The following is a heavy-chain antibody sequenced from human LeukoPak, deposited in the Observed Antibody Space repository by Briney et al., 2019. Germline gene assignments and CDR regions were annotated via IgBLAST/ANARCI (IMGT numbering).Heavy chain of an antibody. V-gene: IGHV3-30-3*01. CDR3: ARGTDRESFDY. CDR1: GGTFSSYA. J-gene: IGHJ4*02. D-gene: IGHD3-10*01. Sequence: SCKASGGTFSSYAISWVRQAPGKGLEWVAVISYDGSNKYYADSVKGRFTISRDNSKNTLYLQMNSLRAEDTAVYYCARGTDRESFDYWGQGTLVTVSS. CDR2: ISYDGSNK.